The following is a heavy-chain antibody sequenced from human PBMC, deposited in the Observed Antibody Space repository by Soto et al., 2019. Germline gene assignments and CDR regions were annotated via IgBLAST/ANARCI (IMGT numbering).Heavy chain of an antibody. V-gene: IGHV3-48*03. CDR3: ARRIWYILVVADATRGAFDF. CDR1: GFTFRNYE. CDR2: ISSSGTTI. J-gene: IGHJ3*01. D-gene: IGHD2-15*01. Sequence: PGGSLRLSCAASGFTFRNYEMNWVRQAPGKGLEWVSYISSSGTTIYYADSVKGRFTISRDHAKNSLYLQMNSLRDEDTAVYYCARRIWYILVVADATRGAFDFWGQGTTVTVSS.